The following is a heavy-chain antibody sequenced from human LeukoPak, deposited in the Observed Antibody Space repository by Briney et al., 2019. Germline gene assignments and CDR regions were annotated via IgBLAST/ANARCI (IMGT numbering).Heavy chain of an antibody. CDR1: VYTLTELS. CDR2: FDPEDGET. V-gene: IGHV1-24*01. Sequence: ASVKVSCKVSVYTLTELSMHWVRQAPGKGLEWMGGFDPEDGETIYAQKFQGRVTMTEDTSTDTAYMELSSLRSEDTAVYYCATYAVPAAAYYYYYYMDVWGKGTTVTVSS. J-gene: IGHJ6*03. D-gene: IGHD2-2*01. CDR3: ATYAVPAAAYYYYYYMDV.